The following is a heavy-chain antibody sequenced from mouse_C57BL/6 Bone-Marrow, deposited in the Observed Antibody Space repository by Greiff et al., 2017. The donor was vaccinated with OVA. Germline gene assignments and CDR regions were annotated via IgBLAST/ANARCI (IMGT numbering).Heavy chain of an antibody. CDR2: INPGSGGT. CDR3: AREGDDYDGYAMDY. D-gene: IGHD2-4*01. CDR1: GYAFTNYL. V-gene: IGHV1-54*01. J-gene: IGHJ4*01. Sequence: QVQLQQSGAELVRPGTSVKVSCKASGYAFTNYLIEWVKQRPGQGLEWIGVINPGSGGTNYNEKFKGKATLTADKSSSTAYMQLSSLTSEDSAVYFCAREGDDYDGYAMDYWGQGTSVTVSS.